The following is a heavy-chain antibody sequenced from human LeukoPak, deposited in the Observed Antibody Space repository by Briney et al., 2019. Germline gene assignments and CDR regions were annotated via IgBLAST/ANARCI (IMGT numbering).Heavy chain of an antibody. CDR3: AKRGIVIRAVIIIGFHKEAYYFDY. CDR2: ISERGGST. J-gene: IGHJ4*02. Sequence: GGSLRLSCVVSGITLSDYGMSWVRQAPGKGLEWVSGISERGGSTNYADSVKGRFIISGDTSKNTVYLQMNSLRVEDTAVYFCAKRGIVIRAVIIIGFHKEAYYFDYWGQGILVTVSS. V-gene: IGHV3-23*01. D-gene: IGHD3-10*01. CDR1: GITLSDYG.